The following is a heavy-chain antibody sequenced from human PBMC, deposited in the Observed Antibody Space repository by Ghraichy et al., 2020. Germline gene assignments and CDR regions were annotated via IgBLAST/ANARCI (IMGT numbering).Heavy chain of an antibody. D-gene: IGHD2-2*01. V-gene: IGHV1-69*13. CDR1: GGTFSSYA. CDR2: IIPIFGTA. J-gene: IGHJ5*02. Sequence: SVKVSCKASGGTFSSYAISWVRQAPGQGLEWMGGIIPIFGTANYAQKFQGRVTITADESTSTAYMELSSLRSEDTAVYYCARALKPGWVVPAAMVDPWGQGTLVTVSS. CDR3: ARALKPGWVVPAAMVDP.